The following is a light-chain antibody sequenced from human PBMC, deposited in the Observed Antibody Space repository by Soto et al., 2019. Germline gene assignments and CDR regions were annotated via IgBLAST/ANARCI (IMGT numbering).Light chain of an antibody. CDR3: QQSYSTLYT. Sequence: DIQITQSPYSLSASVGDRVTITCRASQSISSYLNWYQQKPGKAPKLLIYAASSLQSGVPSRFSGSGSGTDFTLTISSLQPQDFATYYCQQSYSTLYTFGQGTKLEIK. CDR1: QSISSY. J-gene: IGKJ2*01. V-gene: IGKV1-39*01. CDR2: AAS.